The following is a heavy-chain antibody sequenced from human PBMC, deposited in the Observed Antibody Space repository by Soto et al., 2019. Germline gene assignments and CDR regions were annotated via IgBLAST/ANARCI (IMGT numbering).Heavy chain of an antibody. J-gene: IGHJ4*02. Sequence: GSLRLSYAASGFTFSDYYMSWIRQAPGKGLEWVSYISSSSSYTNYADSVKGRFTISRDNAKNSLYLQMNSLRAEDTAVYYCARDRDVLLWFGELTYFDYWGQGTLVTVSS. CDR2: ISSSSSYT. CDR3: ARDRDVLLWFGELTYFDY. V-gene: IGHV3-11*05. D-gene: IGHD3-10*01. CDR1: GFTFSDYY.